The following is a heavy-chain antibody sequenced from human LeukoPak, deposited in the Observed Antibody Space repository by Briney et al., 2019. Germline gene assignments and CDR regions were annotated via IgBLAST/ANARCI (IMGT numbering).Heavy chain of an antibody. D-gene: IGHD3-16*02. CDR2: IYASGST. Sequence: SETLSLTCTVSGSFTSSDYWSWIRQPAGKGLEWIGRIYASGSTNYNPSLKSRVTISVDTSKNQFSLKLSSVTAADTAVYYCARGPTTYYDYVWGSYRLDYWGQGTLVTVSS. J-gene: IGHJ4*02. CDR3: ARGPTTYYDYVWGSYRLDY. V-gene: IGHV4-4*07. CDR1: GSFTSSDY.